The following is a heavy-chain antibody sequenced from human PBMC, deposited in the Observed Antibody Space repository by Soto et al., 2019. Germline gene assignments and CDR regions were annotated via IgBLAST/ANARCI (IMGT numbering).Heavy chain of an antibody. Sequence: QVQLQESGPGLVKPSGTLSLTCAVSGGSISSSNWWSWVRQPPGKGLEWIGEIYHSGSTNYNPSLKGGGPTSVNKNQPPSSLKPRSVHAADTAMSLLARAGSSGWSSTDECRGPFEYWGQGTLFTVSS. J-gene: IGHJ4*02. CDR3: ARAGSSGWSSTDECRGPFEY. D-gene: IGHD6-19*01. V-gene: IGHV4-4*02. CDR1: GGSISSSNW. CDR2: IYHSGST.